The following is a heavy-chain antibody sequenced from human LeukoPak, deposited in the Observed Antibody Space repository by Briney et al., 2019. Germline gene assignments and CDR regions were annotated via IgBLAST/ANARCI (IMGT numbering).Heavy chain of an antibody. D-gene: IGHD3-10*01. CDR1: GGSISGYY. V-gene: IGHV4-59*08. J-gene: IGHJ4*02. CDR2: IYYSGST. Sequence: SETLSLTCTVSGGSISGYYWSWIRQPPGKGLEWIGYIYYSGSTNYNPSLKSRVTISVDTSTNHFSLKLSSVTAADTAVYYCARGARGVDYWGQGTLVTVSS. CDR3: ARGARGVDY.